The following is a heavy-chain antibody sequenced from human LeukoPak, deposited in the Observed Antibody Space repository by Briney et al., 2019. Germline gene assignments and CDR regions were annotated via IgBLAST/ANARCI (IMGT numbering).Heavy chain of an antibody. D-gene: IGHD4-17*01. V-gene: IGHV3-15*04. Sequence: PGGSLRLSCAASGFIFSNAWMSWVRQAPGKGLEWVGRIESKTDGGTIDYAAPVKGRFTISRDDSKNMLYLEMNSLKTEDTAVYYSTTDTVTTDYWGQGTLVTVSS. CDR3: TTDTVTTDY. J-gene: IGHJ4*02. CDR2: IESKTDGGTI. CDR1: GFIFSNAW.